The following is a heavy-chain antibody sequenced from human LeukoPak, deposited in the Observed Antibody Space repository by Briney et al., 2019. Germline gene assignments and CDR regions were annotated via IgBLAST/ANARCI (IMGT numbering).Heavy chain of an antibody. J-gene: IGHJ4*02. D-gene: IGHD3-22*01. CDR3: ARGPYDSSGYPTAFDY. CDR2: IIPIFGTA. Sequence: TSVKVSCKASGVTFSSYAISWVRQAPGPGLEWMGRIIPIFGTANYAQKFPVRVTITTDKSTSTAYMELSSLRSEDTAVYYCARGPYDSSGYPTAFDYWGQGTLVTVPS. CDR1: GVTFSSYA. V-gene: IGHV1-69*05.